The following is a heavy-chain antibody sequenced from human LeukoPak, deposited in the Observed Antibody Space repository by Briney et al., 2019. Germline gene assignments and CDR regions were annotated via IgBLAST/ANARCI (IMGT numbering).Heavy chain of an antibody. Sequence: GGSLRLSCAASGFTFRSYGMHWVRQAPGKGLEWVAVISYDGSNKYYADSVKGRSTISRDNSKNTLYLQMNSLRAEDTAVFFCSSRRRHTRWFGELLDAFDIWGQGTMVTVSS. CDR2: ISYDGSNK. J-gene: IGHJ3*02. CDR1: GFTFRSYG. D-gene: IGHD3-10*01. CDR3: SSRRRHTRWFGELLDAFDI. V-gene: IGHV3-30*03.